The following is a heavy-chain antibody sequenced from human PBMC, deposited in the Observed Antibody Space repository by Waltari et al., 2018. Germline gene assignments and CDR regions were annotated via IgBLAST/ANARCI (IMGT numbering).Heavy chain of an antibody. CDR2: FYYSGST. CDR3: ACPGTAAAGLYYYMDV. Sequence: QLQLQESGPGLVKPSETLSLTCTVSGDSISRGTYYWGWLRQPPGKGLEWIGSFYYSGSTYYNPSLKSRVTIFVDTSKNHFSLILTSVTAADTAVYYCACPGTAAAGLYYYMDVWGKGTTVTVSS. CDR1: GDSISRGTYY. D-gene: IGHD6-13*01. J-gene: IGHJ6*03. V-gene: IGHV4-39*02.